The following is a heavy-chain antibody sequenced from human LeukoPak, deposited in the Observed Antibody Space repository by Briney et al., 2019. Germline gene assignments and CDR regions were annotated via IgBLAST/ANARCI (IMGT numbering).Heavy chain of an antibody. CDR2: IYYSGST. Sequence: PSETLSLTCTVSGGSISSYYWSWIRQPPGKGLEWIGYIYYSGSTNYNPSLKSRVTISVDTSKNQFPLKLSSVTAADTAVYYCARLQPVYSSGWFSFDYWGQGTLVTVSS. CDR3: ARLQPVYSSGWFSFDY. D-gene: IGHD6-19*01. J-gene: IGHJ4*02. V-gene: IGHV4-59*01. CDR1: GGSISSYY.